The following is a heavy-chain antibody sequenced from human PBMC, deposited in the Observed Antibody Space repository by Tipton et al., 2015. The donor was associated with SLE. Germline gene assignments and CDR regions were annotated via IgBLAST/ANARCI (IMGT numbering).Heavy chain of an antibody. CDR2: IISNGDTT. J-gene: IGHJ4*02. Sequence: SLRLSCAASGLSVNTNYMTWVRQAPGKGLEWVSTIISNGDTTWYPDSVKGRFTISRDNSWNTLYLQTNSLRVEDTAIYYCARGGGSYYDYWGQGTLVTVSS. CDR1: GLSVNTNY. V-gene: IGHV3-23*01. D-gene: IGHD1-26*01. CDR3: ARGGGSYYDY.